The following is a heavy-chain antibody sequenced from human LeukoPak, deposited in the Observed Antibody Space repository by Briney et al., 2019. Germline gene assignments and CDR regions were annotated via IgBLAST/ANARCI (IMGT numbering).Heavy chain of an antibody. J-gene: IGHJ4*02. D-gene: IGHD2-15*01. CDR3: ARASHRYCSGGSCCSGY. Sequence: ASVKVSCKASGYTLTSYDINWVRQATGQGLEWMGWMNPNSDNTVYAQKFQGRVTITRNTSISTAYMELSSLRSEDTAVYYCARASHRYCSGGSCCSGYWGQGTLVTVSS. CDR1: GYTLTSYD. V-gene: IGHV1-8*03. CDR2: MNPNSDNT.